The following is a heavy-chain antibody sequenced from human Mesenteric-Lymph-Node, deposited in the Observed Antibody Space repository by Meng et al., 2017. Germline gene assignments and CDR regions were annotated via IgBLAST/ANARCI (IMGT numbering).Heavy chain of an antibody. D-gene: IGHD6-13*01. CDR2: IKQDGSEK. CDR1: GFTFSSYW. Sequence: GGSLRLSCAASGFTFSSYWMSWVRQAPGKGLEWVANIKQDGSEKYYVDSVKGRFTISRDNAKNSLYLQMNSLRAEDTALYYCARVQADYSSSWSPWFAYYYYGMDVWGQGTTVTVSS. CDR3: ARVQADYSSSWSPWFAYYYYGMDV. V-gene: IGHV3-7*03. J-gene: IGHJ6*02.